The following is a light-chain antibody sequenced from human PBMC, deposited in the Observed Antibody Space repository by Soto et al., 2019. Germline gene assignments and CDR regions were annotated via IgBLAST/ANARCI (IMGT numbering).Light chain of an antibody. V-gene: IGKV3-11*01. J-gene: IGKJ4*01. Sequence: ESVLTQSPATLSLSPGGRATLSCRASQSVSSYLAWYQQKPGQAPRLLIYDASNRGTGIPARFSGSGSGTDFTLTISSLEPEDFAVYYCQQRSNWPPGLTFGGGTKVDIK. CDR3: QQRSNWPPGLT. CDR1: QSVSSY. CDR2: DAS.